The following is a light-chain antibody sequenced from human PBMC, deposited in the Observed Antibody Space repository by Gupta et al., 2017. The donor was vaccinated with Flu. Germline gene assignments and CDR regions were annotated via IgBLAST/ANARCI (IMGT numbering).Light chain of an antibody. Sequence: SYVLTQPPSVSLAPGRTARIPCGGNNIGSKSVHWYQQKPGQAPVLVVYDDSDRPSGIPERFSGSKSGDTATLTISRVEDGDEADYYCQVWDSGSRIFGGGTKLTVL. CDR1: NIGSKS. CDR2: DDS. J-gene: IGLJ2*01. V-gene: IGLV3-21*02. CDR3: QVWDSGSRI.